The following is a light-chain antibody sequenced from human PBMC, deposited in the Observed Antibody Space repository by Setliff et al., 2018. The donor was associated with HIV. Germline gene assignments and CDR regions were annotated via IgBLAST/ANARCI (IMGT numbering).Light chain of an antibody. CDR2: NVD. J-gene: IGLJ1*01. V-gene: IGLV2-14*03. CDR1: SSDFGSSNF. Sequence: QSALTQPASVSGSPGQSITISCTGTSSDFGSSNFVSWYQQHPGKAPKVMIYNVDKRPSGVSNRFSGSKSGNTASLTISGLQTEDEADYYCSSYSINNLYVFATGTKV. CDR3: SSYSINNLYV.